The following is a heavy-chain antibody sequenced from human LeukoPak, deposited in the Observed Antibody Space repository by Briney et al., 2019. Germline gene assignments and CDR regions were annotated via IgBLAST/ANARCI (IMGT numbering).Heavy chain of an antibody. Sequence: ASVKVSCKASGHTFTSYGISWVRQAPGQGLEWMGRISAYNGNTNYAQKLQGRVTMTTDTSTSTAYMELRSLRSDDTAVYYCARLQGSIAVAGAINWFDPWGQGTLVTVSS. CDR1: GHTFTSYG. V-gene: IGHV1-18*01. CDR3: ARLQGSIAVAGAINWFDP. CDR2: ISAYNGNT. J-gene: IGHJ5*02. D-gene: IGHD6-19*01.